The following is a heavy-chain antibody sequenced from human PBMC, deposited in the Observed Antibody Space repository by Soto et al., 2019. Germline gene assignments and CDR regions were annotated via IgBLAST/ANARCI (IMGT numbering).Heavy chain of an antibody. CDR1: VFIFSTYD. CDR3: TRSDILDV. J-gene: IGHJ6*02. D-gene: IGHD3-9*01. Sequence: GGALRLSCAASVFIFSTYDMNWVRQVTGQGLEWVSTVTNTGDTHYSDSVKGRFTISRENANNSVYLQMNSLKAGDTAVYYCTRSDILDVWGQATTVTVSS. V-gene: IGHV3-13*01. CDR2: VTNTGDT.